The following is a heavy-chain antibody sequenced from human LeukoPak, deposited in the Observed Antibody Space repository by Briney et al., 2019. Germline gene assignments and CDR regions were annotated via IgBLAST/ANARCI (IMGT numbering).Heavy chain of an antibody. CDR1: GFTFSSYA. V-gene: IGHV3-74*03. J-gene: IGHJ6*04. CDR2: INTDGSET. D-gene: IGHD2-15*01. CDR3: ARSSLGIVVAPLDV. Sequence: GGSLRLSCAASGFTFSSYAMHWVRQVPGKGLMWVSRINTDGSETTYADSVKGRLTISRDNSKNTLYLQMNSLRAEDTAVYYCARSSLGIVVAPLDVWGKGTTVTVSS.